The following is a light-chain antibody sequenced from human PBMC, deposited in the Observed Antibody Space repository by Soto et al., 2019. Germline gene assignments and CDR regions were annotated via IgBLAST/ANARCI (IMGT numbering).Light chain of an antibody. CDR2: GAS. CDR3: QQSYNWPRT. V-gene: IGKV3-15*01. Sequence: EIMLTQSQRTLSASALGGTPLXWRASQSVRDRYLAWYQQKPGQAPSLLTYGASTRDTGIPARFSGSGSGTEFTLTISSLQPEDFAVYYCQQSYNWPRTFGQGTKVDIK. CDR1: QSVRDRY. J-gene: IGKJ1*01.